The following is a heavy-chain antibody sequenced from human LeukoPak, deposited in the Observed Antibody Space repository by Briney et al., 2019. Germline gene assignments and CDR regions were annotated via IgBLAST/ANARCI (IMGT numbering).Heavy chain of an antibody. D-gene: IGHD2-15*01. CDR2: INTDGSST. Sequence: GGSLRLSCAASGFTFRTYWMHWVRQVPGKGLVWISRINTDGSSTSHADSVKGRFTISRDNAQNALYLQMNSLRPEDTAVYYCTRYLLASYGMDVWGQGTTVTVS. J-gene: IGHJ6*02. V-gene: IGHV3-74*01. CDR1: GFTFRTYW. CDR3: TRYLLASYGMDV.